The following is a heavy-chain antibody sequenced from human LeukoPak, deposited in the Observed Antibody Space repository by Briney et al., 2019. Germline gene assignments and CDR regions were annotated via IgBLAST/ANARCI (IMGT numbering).Heavy chain of an antibody. D-gene: IGHD3-10*01. CDR2: IWYDGSNK. Sequence: GGSLRLSCAASGFTFSSYGMHWVRQAPGKGLEWVAVIWYDGSNKYYADSVKGRFIISRDNSKNTLYLQMNSLRAEDTAVYYCARSPRVRGVIITGDAFDIWGQGTMVTVSS. CDR1: GFTFSSYG. CDR3: ARSPRVRGVIITGDAFDI. V-gene: IGHV3-33*01. J-gene: IGHJ3*02.